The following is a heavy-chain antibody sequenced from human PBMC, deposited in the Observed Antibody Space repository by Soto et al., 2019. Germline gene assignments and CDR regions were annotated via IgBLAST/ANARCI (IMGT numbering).Heavy chain of an antibody. CDR1: GYTFTGYY. D-gene: IGHD2-2*01. Sequence: ASVKVSCKASGYTFTGYYMHWVRQAPGQGLEWMGWINPNSGGTNYAQKFQGRVTMTRDTSISTAYMELSRLRSDDTAVYYCARDADIVVVPAAHLPGGYWGQGTLVTLSS. CDR2: INPNSGGT. V-gene: IGHV1-2*02. CDR3: ARDADIVVVPAAHLPGGY. J-gene: IGHJ4*02.